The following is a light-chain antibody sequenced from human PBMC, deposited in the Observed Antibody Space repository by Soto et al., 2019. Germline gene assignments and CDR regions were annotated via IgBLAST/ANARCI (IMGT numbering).Light chain of an antibody. CDR3: SSYTGITSHYL. CDR2: DVT. J-gene: IGLJ1*01. V-gene: IGLV2-14*01. CDR1: SSDIGGYNH. Sequence: QSALTQPASVSGSPGQSITISCTGTSSDIGGYNHVSWYQQHPGKAPQLMIYDVTNRPSGVSNRFSGSKSGNTASLTISVLQAEDEADYYCSSYTGITSHYLFGTGTKLTVL.